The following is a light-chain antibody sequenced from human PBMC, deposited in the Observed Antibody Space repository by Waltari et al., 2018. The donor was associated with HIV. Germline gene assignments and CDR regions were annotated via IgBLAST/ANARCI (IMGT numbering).Light chain of an antibody. CDR1: QSVRYN. CDR2: GAS. CDR3: QHYNNWPPYS. J-gene: IGKJ2*01. V-gene: IGKV3-15*01. Sequence: SPGERATLSCRASQSVRYNVAWYQQKPGQAPRLLIYGASSRATDIPARFSGSGSGTEFTLTISSLQSEDFAVYYCQHYNNWPPYSFGQGTKLEIK.